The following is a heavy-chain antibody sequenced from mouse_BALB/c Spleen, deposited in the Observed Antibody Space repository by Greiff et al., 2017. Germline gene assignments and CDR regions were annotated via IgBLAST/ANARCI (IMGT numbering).Heavy chain of an antibody. Sequence: QVQLQQSGAELARPGASVKLSCKASGYTFTSYWMQWVKQRPGQGLEWIGAIYPGDGDTRYTQKFKGKATLTADKSSSTAYMQLSSLASEDSAVYYCARGGLRDWYFDVWGAGTTVTVAS. V-gene: IGHV1-87*01. D-gene: IGHD2-2*01. CDR2: IYPGDGDT. CDR1: GYTFTSYW. J-gene: IGHJ1*01. CDR3: ARGGLRDWYFDV.